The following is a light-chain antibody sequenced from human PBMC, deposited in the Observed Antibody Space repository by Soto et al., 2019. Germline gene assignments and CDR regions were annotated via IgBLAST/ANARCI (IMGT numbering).Light chain of an antibody. V-gene: IGKV3-15*01. J-gene: IGKJ2*01. CDR3: QQYNNFYT. CDR1: QSVSSN. Sequence: EIVMTQSPAPLSVSPGERATLSCRASQSVSSNLAWYQQKPGQAPRLLIYGASTRATGIPARFSGSGSGTEFTLTISSLQSEDFAVYYCQQYNNFYTFGQGTKLEIK. CDR2: GAS.